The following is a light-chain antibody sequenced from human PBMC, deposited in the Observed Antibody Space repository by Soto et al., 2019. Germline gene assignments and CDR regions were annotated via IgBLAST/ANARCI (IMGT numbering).Light chain of an antibody. CDR2: EVS. CDR3: RSYTTSATYV. Sequence: QSALTQTASVSGSPGQSITISCTGTSSDVGGYNYVSWYQQYPGKAPKVMIYEVSNRPSGVSNRFSGSKSGNTASLTISGLQAEDEADYYCRSYTTSATYVFGTGTKLTVL. J-gene: IGLJ1*01. CDR1: SSDVGGYNY. V-gene: IGLV2-14*01.